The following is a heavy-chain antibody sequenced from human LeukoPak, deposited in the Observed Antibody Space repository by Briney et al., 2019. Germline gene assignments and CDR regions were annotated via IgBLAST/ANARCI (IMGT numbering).Heavy chain of an antibody. CDR2: IYHSGST. CDR1: GGSISSSNW. Sequence: SGTLSLTCAVSGGSISSSNWWSWVRQPPGKGLEWIGEIYHSGSTNYNPSLKSRVTISVDKSKNQFSLKLSSVTAADTAVYYCARVMYCSSTTCLPAFDIWGQGTMVTVSS. V-gene: IGHV4-4*02. CDR3: ARVMYCSSTTCLPAFDI. J-gene: IGHJ3*02. D-gene: IGHD2-2*01.